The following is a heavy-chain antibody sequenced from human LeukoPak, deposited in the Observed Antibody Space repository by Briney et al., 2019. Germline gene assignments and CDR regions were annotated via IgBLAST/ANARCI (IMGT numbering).Heavy chain of an antibody. D-gene: IGHD3-16*01. Sequence: PGGSLRLSCGASGFTFGSYAMSWVRQAPGKGLKWVSTINDNGAGTYYADSVKGRSTISRDNSYNTVSLQMNSLRDEDTGVYYCAKGLRTGVGPYMGYHYYMDVWGKGATVTVSS. J-gene: IGHJ6*03. CDR2: INDNGAGT. CDR1: GFTFGSYA. CDR3: AKGLRTGVGPYMGYHYYMDV. V-gene: IGHV3-23*01.